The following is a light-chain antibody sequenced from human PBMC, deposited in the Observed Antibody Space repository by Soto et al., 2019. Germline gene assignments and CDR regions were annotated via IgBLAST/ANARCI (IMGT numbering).Light chain of an antibody. CDR1: QSVRSN. CDR3: QQYDNWPLT. CDR2: GAS. Sequence: EIVMTQSPATLSVSPGERVTLSCRASQSVRSNYLAWYQQKPGQAPRLLIYGASTRATGIPARFSGSGSGTEFTLTISSLQSEDFAVYYCQQYDNWPLTFGGGTKVDIK. V-gene: IGKV3-15*01. J-gene: IGKJ4*01.